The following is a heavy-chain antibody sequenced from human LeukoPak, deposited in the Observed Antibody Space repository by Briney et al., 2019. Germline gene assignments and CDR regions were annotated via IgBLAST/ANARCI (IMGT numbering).Heavy chain of an antibody. V-gene: IGHV3-33*05. J-gene: IGHJ5*02. CDR1: GFTFSSYG. D-gene: IGHD3-10*01. CDR3: ARADVGITMVRGSSNWFDP. CDR2: ISYDGSSE. Sequence: GGSLRLSCVGSGFTFSSYGIHWVRQLPGKGPEWVAIISYDGSSEFYADSVKGRFTISRDNAKNSLYLQMNSLRAEDTAVYYCARADVGITMVRGSSNWFDPWGQGTLVTVSS.